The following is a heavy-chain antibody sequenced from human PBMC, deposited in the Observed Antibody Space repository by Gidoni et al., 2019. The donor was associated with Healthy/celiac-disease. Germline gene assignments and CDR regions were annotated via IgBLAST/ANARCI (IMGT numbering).Heavy chain of an antibody. CDR1: GGSISSSSYY. Sequence: QLQLQESGPGLVKPSETLSLTCTVSGGSISSSSYYWGWIRQPPGKGLEWIGSIYYSGSTYYNPSLKSRVTISVYTSKNQFSLKLSSVTAADTAVYYCARHPESYWFDPWGQGTLVTVSS. CDR3: ARHPESYWFDP. J-gene: IGHJ5*02. V-gene: IGHV4-39*01. CDR2: IYYSGST.